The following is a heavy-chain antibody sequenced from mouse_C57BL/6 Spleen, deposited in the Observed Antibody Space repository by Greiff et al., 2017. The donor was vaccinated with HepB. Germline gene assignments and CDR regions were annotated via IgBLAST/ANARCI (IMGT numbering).Heavy chain of an antibody. Sequence: QVQLQQPGAELVMPGASVKLSCKASGYTFTSYWMHWVKQRPGQGLEWIGEIDPSDSYTNYNQKFKGKSTFTVDKSSSTAYMQLSSLTSEDSAVYYCAAGGSYFDYWGQGTTLTVSS. J-gene: IGHJ2*01. CDR3: AAGGSYFDY. CDR2: IDPSDSYT. CDR1: GYTFTSYW. D-gene: IGHD6-1*01. V-gene: IGHV1-69*01.